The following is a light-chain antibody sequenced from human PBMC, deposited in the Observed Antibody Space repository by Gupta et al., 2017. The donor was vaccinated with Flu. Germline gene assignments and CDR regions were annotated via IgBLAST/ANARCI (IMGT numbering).Light chain of an antibody. CDR3: MQSLQTARS. CDR2: LAS. Sequence: IVLTQSPVSLPVNLGESAATSCRSGRSLLHSDGYNYLDWYLQKPGQPPQLLIYLASNRASGVPDRFSGSGSGTQFTLEISSVEAEDVGVYYCMQSLQTARSFGQGTKLEI. CDR1: RSLLHSDGYNY. J-gene: IGKJ2*03. V-gene: IGKV2-28*01.